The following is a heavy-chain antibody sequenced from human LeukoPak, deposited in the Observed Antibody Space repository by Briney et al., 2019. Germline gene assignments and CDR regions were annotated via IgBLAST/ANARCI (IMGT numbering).Heavy chain of an antibody. CDR2: ISYHGRSV. V-gene: IGHV3-30-3*02. CDR1: GFTFSNYA. CDR3: AKDRGYCSGGNCYNQYGMDV. D-gene: IGHD2-15*01. J-gene: IGHJ6*02. Sequence: GGSLRLSCAASGFTFSNYAMNWVRQAPGKGLEWVAIISYHGRSVDYADSVKGRFTMFRDNSKNTLSLQMNSLRAEDTAVYYCAKDRGYCSGGNCYNQYGMDVWGQGTTVTVSS.